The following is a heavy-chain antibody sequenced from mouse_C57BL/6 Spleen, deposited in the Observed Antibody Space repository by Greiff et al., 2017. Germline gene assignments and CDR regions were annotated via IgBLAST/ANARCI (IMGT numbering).Heavy chain of an antibody. J-gene: IGHJ1*03. CDR1: GFSFNTYA. CDR2: IRSKSNNYAT. D-gene: IGHD4-1*01. CDR3: VRLGGDWYFDV. Sequence: DVMLVESGGGLVQPKGSLKLSCAASGFSFNTYAMNWVRQAPGKGLEWVARIRSKSNNYATYYADSVKDRFTIYRDDSESMLYLQMNNLKTEDTAMYYCVRLGGDWYFDVWGTGTTVTVSS. V-gene: IGHV10-1*01.